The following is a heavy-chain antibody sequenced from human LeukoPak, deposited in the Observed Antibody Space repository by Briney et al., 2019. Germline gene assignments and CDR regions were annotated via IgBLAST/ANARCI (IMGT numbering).Heavy chain of an antibody. J-gene: IGHJ4*02. CDR3: ARAYCSGGDCYSKSNFDS. CDR1: GYTFTAYY. Sequence: GASVKVCCKASGYTFTAYYMHWVRQAPGPGLEWMGWINPNSGGTNYAQKFQGRVTITRDTSISTAYMELSRLRFDDTAVYYCARAYCSGGDCYSKSNFDSWGQGTLVTVSS. CDR2: INPNSGGT. V-gene: IGHV1-2*02. D-gene: IGHD2-15*01.